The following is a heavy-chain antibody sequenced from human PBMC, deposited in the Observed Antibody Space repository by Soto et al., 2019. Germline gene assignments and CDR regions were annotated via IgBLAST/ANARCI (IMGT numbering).Heavy chain of an antibody. V-gene: IGHV3-64D*06. Sequence: LRLSCSASGFTFSTYAMHWVRQAPGKGLEYVSAISGNGGTIYYADSVKGRFTISRDNSKNTLYLQMSSLRPEDTAVYYCVKDPGISYFDFWGQGTLVTVSS. CDR1: GFTFSTYA. CDR2: ISGNGGTI. J-gene: IGHJ4*02. CDR3: VKDPGISYFDF.